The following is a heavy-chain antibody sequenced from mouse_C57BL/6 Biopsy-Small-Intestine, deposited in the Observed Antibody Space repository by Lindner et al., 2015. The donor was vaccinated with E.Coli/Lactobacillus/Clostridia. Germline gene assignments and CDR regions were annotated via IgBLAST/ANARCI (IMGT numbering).Heavy chain of an antibody. CDR1: GFNIKVYY. Sequence: VQLQESGTELVXPGASVKLSCSTSGFNIKVYYIHWVKQRTEQGLEWIGRIDPKDGETKYAPKFQDKATIIADTSSNTAYLQLRSLTSEDTAVYFCAGAFAYWGQGTLVTVSA. CDR3: AGAFAY. V-gene: IGHV14-2*01. J-gene: IGHJ3*01. CDR2: IDPKDGET.